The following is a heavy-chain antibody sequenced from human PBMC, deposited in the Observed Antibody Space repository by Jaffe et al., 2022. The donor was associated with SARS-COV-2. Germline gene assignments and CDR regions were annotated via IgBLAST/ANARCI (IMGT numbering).Heavy chain of an antibody. J-gene: IGHJ5*02. Sequence: QVQLVQSGAEVKKPGSSVKVSCKASGGTFSSYAISWVRQAPGQGLEWMGGIIPIFGTANYAQKFQGRVTITADESTSTAYMELSSLRSEDTAVYYCARAAYYYDSSGYYAAWFDPWGQGTLVTVSS. D-gene: IGHD3-22*01. CDR3: ARAAYYYDSSGYYAAWFDP. V-gene: IGHV1-69*01. CDR1: GGTFSSYA. CDR2: IIPIFGTA.